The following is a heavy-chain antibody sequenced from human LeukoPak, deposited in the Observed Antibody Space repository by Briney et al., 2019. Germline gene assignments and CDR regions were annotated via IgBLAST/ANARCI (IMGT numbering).Heavy chain of an antibody. D-gene: IGHD1-7*01. Sequence: PSQTLSLTCTVSGGSISSGSYYWSWIRQPAGKGLEWIGRIYTSGSTKYNPSLKSRVTISVDTSKNQFSLKLSSVTAADTAVYYCARVPYNWNYGYFDYWGQGTLVTVSS. CDR2: IYTSGST. CDR1: GGSISSGSYY. V-gene: IGHV4-61*02. J-gene: IGHJ4*02. CDR3: ARVPYNWNYGYFDY.